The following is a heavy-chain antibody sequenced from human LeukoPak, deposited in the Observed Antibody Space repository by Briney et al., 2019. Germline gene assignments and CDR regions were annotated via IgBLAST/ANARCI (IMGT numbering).Heavy chain of an antibody. Sequence: GGSLRLSCTAAGFTFGDYAMSWVRQAPGKGLEWVGFTRSKAYGGTTEYAASVKGRFTISRDDSKSIAYLQMNSLKTEDTAVYYCRTYYDFWSGYSRSYYFDYWGQGTLVTVSS. J-gene: IGHJ4*02. V-gene: IGHV3-49*04. D-gene: IGHD3-3*01. CDR1: GFTFGDYA. CDR2: TRSKAYGGTT. CDR3: RTYYDFWSGYSRSYYFDY.